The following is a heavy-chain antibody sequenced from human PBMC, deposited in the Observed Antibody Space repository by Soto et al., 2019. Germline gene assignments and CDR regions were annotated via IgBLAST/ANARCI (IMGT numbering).Heavy chain of an antibody. Sequence: SETLSLTCTVSGGSISSYYWSWIRQPPGKVLEWIGYIYYSGSTNYNPSLKSRVTISVDTSKNQFSLKLSSVTAADTAVYYCAREGEIPYYDFWSGYPRSMDVWGKGTTVTVSS. J-gene: IGHJ6*03. CDR1: GGSISSYY. CDR3: AREGEIPYYDFWSGYPRSMDV. V-gene: IGHV4-59*01. D-gene: IGHD3-3*01. CDR2: IYYSGST.